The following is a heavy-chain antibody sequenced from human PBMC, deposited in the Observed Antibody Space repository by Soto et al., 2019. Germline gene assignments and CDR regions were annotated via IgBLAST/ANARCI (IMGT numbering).Heavy chain of an antibody. D-gene: IGHD1-26*01. CDR2: IYWNDDK. Sequence: SGPTLVNPTQTLTLTCTFSGFSLSTSGVGVGWIRQPPGKALEWLSLIYWNDDKRYSPSLKSRLTITKDTSKNQVVLIMTNMDPVDTATYYCAQNRGVVGATRRYYGMDVWGQGTTVTVSS. CDR3: AQNRGVVGATRRYYGMDV. CDR1: GFSLSTSGVG. V-gene: IGHV2-5*01. J-gene: IGHJ6*02.